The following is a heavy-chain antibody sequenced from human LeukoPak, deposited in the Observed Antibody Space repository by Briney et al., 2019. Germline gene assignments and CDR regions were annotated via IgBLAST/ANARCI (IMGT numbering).Heavy chain of an antibody. CDR2: IYHSGST. D-gene: IGHD2-2*01. J-gene: IGHJ4*02. Sequence: PSETLSLTCAVSGGSISSGGYSWSWIRQPPGKGPEWIGYIYHSGSTYYNPSLKSRVTISVDRSKNQFSLKLSSVTAADTAVYYCARRAYCSSTSCYYYFDYWGQGTLVTVSS. CDR3: ARRAYCSSTSCYYYFDY. CDR1: GGSISSGGYS. V-gene: IGHV4-30-2*01.